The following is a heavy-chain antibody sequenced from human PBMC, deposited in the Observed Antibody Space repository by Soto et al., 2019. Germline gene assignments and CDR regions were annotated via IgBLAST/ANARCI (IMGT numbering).Heavy chain of an antibody. J-gene: IGHJ5*02. Sequence: SVKVSCKASGGTFSSYAISWVRQAPGQGLEWMGGIIPIFGTANYAQKFQGRVTITADESTSTAYMELSSLRSEDTAVYYCARVLRYFDWFYGWFDPWGQGXLVTVSS. D-gene: IGHD3-9*01. CDR2: IIPIFGTA. CDR3: ARVLRYFDWFYGWFDP. CDR1: GGTFSSYA. V-gene: IGHV1-69*13.